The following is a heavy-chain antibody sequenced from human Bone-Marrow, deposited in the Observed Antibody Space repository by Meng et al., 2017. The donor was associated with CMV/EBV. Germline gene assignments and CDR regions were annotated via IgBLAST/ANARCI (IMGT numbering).Heavy chain of an antibody. V-gene: IGHV1-69*05. CDR3: ARGVAVADYYYGMDV. Sequence: SVKVSCKASGGTFSSYAISWVRQAPGQGLERMGGIIPIFGTANYAQKFQGRVTITTDESTSTAYMELSSLRSEDTAVYYCARGVAVADYYYGMDVWGQGTTVTVSS. D-gene: IGHD6-19*01. CDR1: GGTFSSYA. CDR2: IIPIFGTA. J-gene: IGHJ6*02.